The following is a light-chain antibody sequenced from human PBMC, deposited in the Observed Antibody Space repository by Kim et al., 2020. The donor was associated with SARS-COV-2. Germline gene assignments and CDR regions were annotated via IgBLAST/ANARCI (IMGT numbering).Light chain of an antibody. Sequence: DIQLTQSPSSMSASVGDRVTITCRASLGVINRLAWYQQRPGKAPKLLMYGTSSLLSGVPSRFNGSGSGTDFTLTLSSLRPEDSATYYGQQSQSRLLAFGGGTKLEI. CDR2: GTS. V-gene: IGKV1D-12*01. J-gene: IGKJ4*01. CDR3: QQSQSRLLA. CDR1: LGVINR.